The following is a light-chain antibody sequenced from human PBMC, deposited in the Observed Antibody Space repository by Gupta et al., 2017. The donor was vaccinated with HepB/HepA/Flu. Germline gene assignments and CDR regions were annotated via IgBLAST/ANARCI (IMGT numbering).Light chain of an antibody. CDR3: SSYTTSSTVV. CDR2: DVY. Sequence: QSALTQPASVSGSPGPSITISCTGTNSDVGGYKYVSWYQQHPGKAPQLIIYDVYNGPSGVSNRFSGSKSGNTASLTISGLQAEDEADYYCSSYTTSSTVVFGGGTKLTVL. J-gene: IGLJ3*02. V-gene: IGLV2-14*03. CDR1: NSDVGGYKY.